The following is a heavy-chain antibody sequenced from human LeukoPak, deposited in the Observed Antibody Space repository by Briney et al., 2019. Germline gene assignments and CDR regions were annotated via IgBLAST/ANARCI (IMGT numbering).Heavy chain of an antibody. J-gene: IGHJ4*02. V-gene: IGHV4-39*07. CDR1: GGSISSGSYY. CDR3: ARESSSSSYYDY. D-gene: IGHD6-6*01. Sequence: PSQTLSLTCTVSGGSISSGSYYWGWIRQPPGKGLEWIGSIYHSGSTYYNPSLKSRVTISVDTSKNQFSLKLSSVTAADTAVYYCARESSSSSYYDYWGQGTLVTVSS. CDR2: IYHSGST.